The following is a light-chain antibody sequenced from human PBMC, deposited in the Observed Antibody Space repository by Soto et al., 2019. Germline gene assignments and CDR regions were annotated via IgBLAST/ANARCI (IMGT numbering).Light chain of an antibody. CDR1: QNVSTF. CDR3: QQRSSWPLT. CDR2: DAS. Sequence: EIVVTQSPATLSLSPGERATLSCRASQNVSTFLAWYQQKPDQAPRLLIYDASKRVTGIPARFSGSGSGTDLTLTISSLEPEDFAVYYCQQRSSWPLTFGGGTKVEIK. V-gene: IGKV3-11*01. J-gene: IGKJ4*01.